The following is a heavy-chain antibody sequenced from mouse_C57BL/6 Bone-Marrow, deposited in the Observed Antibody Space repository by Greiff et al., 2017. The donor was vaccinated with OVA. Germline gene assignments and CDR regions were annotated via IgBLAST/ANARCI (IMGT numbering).Heavy chain of an antibody. CDR1: GYTFTSYW. J-gene: IGHJ2*01. Sequence: VKLQQPGAELVKPGASVKMSCKASGYTFTSYWITWVKQRPGQGLEWIGDIYPGSGSTNYNEKFKSKATLTVDTSSSTAYMQLSSLTSEDSAVYYCARLRIYYGYDGVDYWGQGTTLTVSS. CDR3: ARLRIYYGYDGVDY. V-gene: IGHV1-55*01. CDR2: IYPGSGST. D-gene: IGHD2-2*01.